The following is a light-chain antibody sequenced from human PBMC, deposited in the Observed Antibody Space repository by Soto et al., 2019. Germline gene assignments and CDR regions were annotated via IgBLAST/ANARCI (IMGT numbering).Light chain of an antibody. CDR3: QQYGSSPRT. V-gene: IGKV3-20*01. Sequence: EIVLTQSPGTLSLSPGERATLSCRASQSVSSSYLAWYQQNTGQAPRLLIYGASSRATGIPDRFSGSGSGTDFTRTISRLEPEDFAVYYCQQYGSSPRTFGQGTKLEIK. J-gene: IGKJ1*01. CDR2: GAS. CDR1: QSVSSSY.